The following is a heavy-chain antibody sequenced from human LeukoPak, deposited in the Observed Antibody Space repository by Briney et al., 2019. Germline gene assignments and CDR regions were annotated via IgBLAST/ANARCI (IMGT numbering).Heavy chain of an antibody. J-gene: IGHJ4*02. CDR1: DGSFSGYY. D-gene: IGHD1-7*01. V-gene: IGHV4-34*01. CDR3: ARLYGNYQNYFDY. Sequence: SETLSLTCAVYDGSFSGYYWSWIRQPPGKGLEWIGEINHSGSTNYNPSLKSRVTISLDTSKSQFSLKVRYVTAADTAVYYCARLYGNYQNYFDYWGQGTLVTVSS. CDR2: INHSGST.